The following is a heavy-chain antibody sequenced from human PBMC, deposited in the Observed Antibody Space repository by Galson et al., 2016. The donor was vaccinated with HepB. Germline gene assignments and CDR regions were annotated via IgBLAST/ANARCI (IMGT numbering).Heavy chain of an antibody. J-gene: IGHJ6*02. CDR1: GGSISSGGYY. CDR3: ARDGDSGGYYGMDV. CDR2: IYYSGST. Sequence: TLSLTCTVSGGSISSGGYYWSWIRHHPGKGLEWIGYIYYSGSTYYNPSLKSRVAMSVDMFKNQFSLNLTSVTAADTAVYYCARDGDSGGYYGMDVWGQGTPVTVSS. V-gene: IGHV4-31*03. D-gene: IGHD3-10*01.